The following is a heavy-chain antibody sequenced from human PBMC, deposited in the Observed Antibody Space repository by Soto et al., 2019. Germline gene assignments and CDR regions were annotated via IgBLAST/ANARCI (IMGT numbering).Heavy chain of an antibody. D-gene: IGHD3-22*01. CDR1: GGTFSSYT. V-gene: IGHV1-69*02. J-gene: IGHJ4*02. CDR2: IIPILGIA. Sequence: QVQLVQSGAEVKKPGSSVKVSCKASGGTFSSYTISWVRQAPGQGLEWMGRIIPILGIANYAQKFQGRVTITADKSTSTAYMELSSLRSEDTAVYYCARDSSGHYHPHSNWGQGTLVTVSS. CDR3: ARDSSGHYHPHSN.